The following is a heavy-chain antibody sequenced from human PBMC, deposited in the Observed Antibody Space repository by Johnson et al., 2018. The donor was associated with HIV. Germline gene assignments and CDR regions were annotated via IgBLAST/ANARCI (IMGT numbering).Heavy chain of an antibody. V-gene: IGHV3-30-3*01. D-gene: IGHD5-18*01. CDR3: TRDGGDDGYTWGLGFDI. CDR1: GFSISDSA. J-gene: IGHJ3*02. CDR2: ISKDGDNE. Sequence: VQLVESGGGLVKPGGSLRLSCLASGFSISDSAIHWVRQAPGKGLESVAVISKDGDNEYYADSVKGRFTVSRDHSKNTLNLQMNSLRPEDTGVYYCTRDGGDDGYTWGLGFDIWGPGTVVTVSS.